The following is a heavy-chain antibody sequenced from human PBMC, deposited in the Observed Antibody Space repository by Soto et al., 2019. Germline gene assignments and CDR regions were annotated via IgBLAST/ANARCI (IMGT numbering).Heavy chain of an antibody. Sequence: SETLSLTCNVSGGSIGSGGYYWSWIRQHPGKGLEWIGYIYYSGSTNDNPSLKSRVTMSVDTSKNQFSLKLSSVTAADTAVYYCARGRSGGWADYWGQGTLVTVSS. J-gene: IGHJ4*02. CDR2: IYYSGST. CDR3: ARGRSGGWADY. CDR1: GGSIGSGGYY. D-gene: IGHD6-19*01. V-gene: IGHV4-61*08.